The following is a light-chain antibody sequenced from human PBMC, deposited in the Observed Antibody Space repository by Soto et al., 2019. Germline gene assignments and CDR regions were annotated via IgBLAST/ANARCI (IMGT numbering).Light chain of an antibody. J-gene: IGKJ5*01. V-gene: IGKV3D-20*02. CDR3: QQRGDWPPIT. CDR1: QTFSSIY. Sequence: EIVLTQSPGTLSLSPGERATLSCRASQTFSSIYLAWYQQKPGQAPRLLIYGASSRATGIPDRFSGSGSGTDFTLTINRLEAEDSAVYYCQQRGDWPPITFGQGTRLEIK. CDR2: GAS.